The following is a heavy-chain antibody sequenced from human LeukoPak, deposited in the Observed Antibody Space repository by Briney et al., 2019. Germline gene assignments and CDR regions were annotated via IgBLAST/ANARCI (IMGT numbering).Heavy chain of an antibody. V-gene: IGHV4-4*07. CDR3: ARQIASAGTAGFDF. D-gene: IGHD6-13*01. CDR2: IYSTGST. CDR1: GGSISSYY. J-gene: IGHJ4*02. Sequence: SETLSLTCTVSGGSISSYYWSWIRQPAGKGLEWIGRIYSTGSTNYNPSLKSRVTMSVDTSKNQFSLRLRSVTAADTAVYYCARQIASAGTAGFDFWAREPWSPSPQ.